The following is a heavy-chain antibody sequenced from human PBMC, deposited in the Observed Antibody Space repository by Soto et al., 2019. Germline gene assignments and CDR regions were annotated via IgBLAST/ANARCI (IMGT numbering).Heavy chain of an antibody. D-gene: IGHD6-13*01. J-gene: IGHJ4*02. CDR3: ATRDNSRFY. Sequence: QVQLQESGPGLVKPSGTLSLTCAVSGVSISSHDWWTWVRQPPGKGLEWIGESHQSGSTNYNSSLESRVTIEVDTSKNQFSLKLRSVTVADTAVCYCATRDNSRFYWGQGTLVTGSS. V-gene: IGHV4-4*02. CDR2: SHQSGST. CDR1: GVSISSHDW.